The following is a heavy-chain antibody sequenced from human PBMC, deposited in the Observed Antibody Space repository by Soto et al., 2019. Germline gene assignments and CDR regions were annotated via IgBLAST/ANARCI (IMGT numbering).Heavy chain of an antibody. CDR2: IYSGGTN. V-gene: IGHV4-59*01. CDR1: GGSITSYY. Sequence: QVQLQESGPGLVKHSETLSLTCTVSGGSITSYYWSWIRQPPGKGLEWIGYIYSGGTNAYNPSLKSRVTMSIDTSTNQFSLSLNSVTAADTAVYYCARDISAYELIPFDSWGQGTLVTVSS. J-gene: IGHJ4*02. D-gene: IGHD5-12*01. CDR3: ARDISAYELIPFDS.